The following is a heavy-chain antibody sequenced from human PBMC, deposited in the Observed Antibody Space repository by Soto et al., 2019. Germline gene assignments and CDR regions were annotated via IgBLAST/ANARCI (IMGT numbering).Heavy chain of an antibody. CDR1: GYSFTSYW. Sequence: PGESLKISCKGSGYSFTSYWIGWVRQMPGKGLEWMGIIYPGDSDTRYSPSFQGQVTISADKSISTAYLQWSSLKASDTAMYYCARPYNTPFLAAHSFYYYGMDVWGQGTTVTVSS. J-gene: IGHJ6*02. D-gene: IGHD6-6*01. CDR3: ARPYNTPFLAAHSFYYYGMDV. V-gene: IGHV5-51*01. CDR2: IYPGDSDT.